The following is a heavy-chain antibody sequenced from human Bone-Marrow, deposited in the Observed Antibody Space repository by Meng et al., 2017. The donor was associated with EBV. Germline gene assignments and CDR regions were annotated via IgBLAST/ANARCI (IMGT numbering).Heavy chain of an antibody. Sequence: QVHLQDPGPGLVKPSGTLSLTCAVSGGSINSSNCCVWVRQPPGKGLGCIGEIYHSGGTNPSLQSRVTISVDKAKNHFSLKLRSVTAADTAVYYCARNLLALAVNEDYFDFWGQGSLVTVSS. D-gene: IGHD6-19*01. CDR3: ARNLLALAVNEDYFDF. V-gene: IGHV4-4*02. J-gene: IGHJ4*02. CDR2: IYHSGGT. CDR1: GGSINSSNC.